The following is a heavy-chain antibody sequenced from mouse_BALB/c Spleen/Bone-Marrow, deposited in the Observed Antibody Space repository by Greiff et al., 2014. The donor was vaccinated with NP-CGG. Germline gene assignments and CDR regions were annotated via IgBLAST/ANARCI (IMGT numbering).Heavy chain of an antibody. V-gene: IGHV14-3*02. J-gene: IGHJ3*01. D-gene: IGHD2-1*01. CDR1: GFNIRDTY. CDR2: IDPANGNT. CDR3: ARNGNYGAWFAY. Sequence: EVQLQQSGAELVKPGASVKLSCTASGFNIRDTYMHWAKQRPEQGLEWIGRIDPANGNTKYDPKFQGKATITADTSSNTAYLQLSSLTSEDTAVYYCARNGNYGAWFAYWGQGTLVTVSA.